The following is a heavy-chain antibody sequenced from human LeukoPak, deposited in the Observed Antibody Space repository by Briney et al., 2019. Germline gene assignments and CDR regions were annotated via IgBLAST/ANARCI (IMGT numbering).Heavy chain of an antibody. CDR2: VRNKANSYNT. J-gene: IGHJ3*02. CDR3: VRVKGGGAFDI. V-gene: IGHV3-72*01. Sequence: GPLRLSCAAFGFTFRDHYMDWVREAPGKGVEWVGRVRNKANSYNTNFAASVKGRFTITRDNSKNSMYLQMNNLKTEDKALYYCVRVKGGGAFDIWGRGAMVTVSS. D-gene: IGHD2-15*01. CDR1: GFTFRDHY.